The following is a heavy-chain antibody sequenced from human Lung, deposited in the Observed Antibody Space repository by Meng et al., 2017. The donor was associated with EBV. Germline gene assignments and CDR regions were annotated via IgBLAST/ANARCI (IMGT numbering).Heavy chain of an antibody. D-gene: IGHD3-10*01. CDR2: IDYSGST. V-gene: IGHV4-61*03. Sequence: LTPPRTVSGDSVSSGPYYWSWIRQPPGKGLEWIGYIDYSGSTSYNPPLNSRVTISVDTSKNYFSLKVSSVTAADTAVYYCARGTTYGSGGSSIRSLDYWGQGTLVTVSS. CDR3: ARGTTYGSGGSSIRSLDY. J-gene: IGHJ4*02. CDR1: GDSVSSGPYY.